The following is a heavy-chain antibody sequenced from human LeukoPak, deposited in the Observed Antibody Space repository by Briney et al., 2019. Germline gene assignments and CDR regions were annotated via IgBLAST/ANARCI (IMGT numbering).Heavy chain of an antibody. J-gene: IGHJ4*02. CDR1: GDSIRGYF. D-gene: IGHD1-26*01. CDR2: IHNSGST. Sequence: SETLSLTCTVSGDSIRGYFWNWIRQPPGKGLEWIGHIHNSGSTNFNPSLKSRVTISVDTSKNQFSLKLSSVTAADTAVYYCARGATFLFDYWGQGTLVTVSS. V-gene: IGHV4-59*08. CDR3: ARGATFLFDY.